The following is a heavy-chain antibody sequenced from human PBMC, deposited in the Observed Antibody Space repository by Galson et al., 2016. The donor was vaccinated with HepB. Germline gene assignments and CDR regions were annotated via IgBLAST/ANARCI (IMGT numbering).Heavy chain of an antibody. V-gene: IGHV2-5*02. CDR2: IYWDDDK. D-gene: IGHD5-18*01. CDR1: GFSLSTSGVS. J-gene: IGHJ3*01. CDR3: AHRGYRDFLGAFDF. Sequence: PALVKPTQTLTLTCTFSGFSLSTSGVSVGWIRQPPGKALEWLALIYWDDDKRYSPSLKSRLTITKDTSKNQVVLTMTNMDPVDTATHYCAHRGYRDFLGAFDFWGQGTMVTVSS.